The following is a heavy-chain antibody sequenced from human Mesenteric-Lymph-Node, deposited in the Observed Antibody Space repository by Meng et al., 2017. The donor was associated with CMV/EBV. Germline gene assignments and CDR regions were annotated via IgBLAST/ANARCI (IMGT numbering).Heavy chain of an antibody. CDR2: IYHSGST. CDR1: GYSISSGYY. J-gene: IGHJ3*02. V-gene: IGHV4-38-2*02. Sequence: SETLSLTCTVSGYSISSGYYWGWIRQPPGKGLEWIGSIYHSGSTYYNPSLKSRVTISVDTSKNQLSLKLSSVTAADTAVYYCARSFVDDYGGKGYAFDIWGQGTMVTVSS. D-gene: IGHD4-23*01. CDR3: ARSFVDDYGGKGYAFDI.